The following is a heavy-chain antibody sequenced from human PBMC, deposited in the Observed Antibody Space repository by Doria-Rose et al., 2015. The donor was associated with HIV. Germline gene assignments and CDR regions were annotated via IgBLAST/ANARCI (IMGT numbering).Heavy chain of an antibody. Sequence: SGPVLVKPTETLTLTCTVSGVSLSSPGMGVSWIRQPPGKALEWLANIFSDDEGSYKPSLKSRLTISRCTSKSQVVLTMTDMDPVDTATYYCARIKSSRWYHKYYFDFWGQGTLVIVSA. CDR2: IFSDDEG. CDR1: GVSLSSPGMG. CDR3: ARIKSSRWYHKYYFDF. V-gene: IGHV2-26*01. J-gene: IGHJ4*02. D-gene: IGHD6-13*01.